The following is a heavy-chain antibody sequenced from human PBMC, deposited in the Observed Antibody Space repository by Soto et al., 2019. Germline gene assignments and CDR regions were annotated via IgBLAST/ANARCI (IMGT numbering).Heavy chain of an antibody. CDR1: GGSISSYY. D-gene: IGHD2-2*01. J-gene: IGHJ6*03. Sequence: PSETLSLTCTVSGGSISSYYWSWIRQPPGKGLEWIGYIYYSGSTNYNPSLKSRVTISVDTSKNQFSLKLSSVTAADTAVYYCAREDIVVVPAATEYYYYYYMDVWGKGTTVTVSS. V-gene: IGHV4-59*08. CDR2: IYYSGST. CDR3: AREDIVVVPAATEYYYYYYMDV.